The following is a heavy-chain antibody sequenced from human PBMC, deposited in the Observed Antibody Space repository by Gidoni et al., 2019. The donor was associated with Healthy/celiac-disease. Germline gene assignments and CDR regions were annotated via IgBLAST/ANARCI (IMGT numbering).Heavy chain of an antibody. CDR2: SNHSGRT. V-gene: IGHV4-34*01. CDR3: AGGSRNYYGSGSYWYYYYYMDV. CDR1: GGSLSGDY. J-gene: IGHJ6*03. D-gene: IGHD3-10*01. Sequence: QAQQQQWGAGLLKPSETLSLTCAVSGGSLSGDYWSSTRQPPGKGLEWIGESNHSGRTNYHPSLKSRVTISVDTSTNQFSLKLRSVTAADTAVYYCAGGSRNYYGSGSYWYYYYYMDVWGKGTTVTVSS.